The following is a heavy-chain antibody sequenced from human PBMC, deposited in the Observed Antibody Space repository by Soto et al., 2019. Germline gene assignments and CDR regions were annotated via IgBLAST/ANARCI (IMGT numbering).Heavy chain of an antibody. D-gene: IGHD2-15*01. CDR2: MKPKSGAT. CDR1: GNTFTAYN. Sequence: QVQLVQSGAQVKKPGASVKVSCKASGNTFTAYNIHWVRQAPGQGLEWMAWMKPKSGATKFEERLKGRVTLTSDTSINTAYLEPSWLRSNDTAVYYCARASYCSGGSCEVTTLDYWGQGTLVTVSS. J-gene: IGHJ4*02. V-gene: IGHV1-2*02. CDR3: ARASYCSGGSCEVTTLDY.